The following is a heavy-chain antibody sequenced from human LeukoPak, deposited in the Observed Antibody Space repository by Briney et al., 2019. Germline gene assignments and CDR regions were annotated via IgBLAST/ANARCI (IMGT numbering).Heavy chain of an antibody. CDR1: GYTFTSYY. J-gene: IGHJ5*02. V-gene: IGHV1-46*01. Sequence: ASVKVSCKASGYTFTSYYMHWVRQAPGQGLEWMEIINPSGGSTSYAQKFQGRVTMTRDTSTSTVYMELSSLRSEDTAVYYCARGKGEYIVVVPAAIISTRNWFDPWGQGTLVTVSS. CDR2: INPSGGST. CDR3: ARGKGEYIVVVPAAIISTRNWFDP. D-gene: IGHD2-2*01.